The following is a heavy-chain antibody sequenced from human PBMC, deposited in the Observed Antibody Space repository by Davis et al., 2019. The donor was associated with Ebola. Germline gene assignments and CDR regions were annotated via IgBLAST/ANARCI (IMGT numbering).Heavy chain of an antibody. CDR3: AKLLRWQALDY. Sequence: GESLKISCAASGFTFSSYAMSWVRQAPGKGLEWVSVIYSGGSTYYADSVKGRFTISRHNSKNTLYLQMNSLRAEDTAVYYCAKLLRWQALDYWGQGTLVTVSS. V-gene: IGHV3-23*03. J-gene: IGHJ4*02. CDR2: IYSGGST. D-gene: IGHD4-23*01. CDR1: GFTFSSYA.